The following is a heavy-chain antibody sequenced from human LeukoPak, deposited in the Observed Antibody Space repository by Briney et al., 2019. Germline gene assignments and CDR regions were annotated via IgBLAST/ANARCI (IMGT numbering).Heavy chain of an antibody. Sequence: GGSLRLSCAASGFTFSDYYMSWIRQAPGKGLKWVSYISSSSSTIYYADSVKGRFTISRDNAKNSLYLQMNSLRAEDTAVYYCAREILRGYSSGWYFGWFDPWGQGTLVTVSS. CDR3: AREILRGYSSGWYFGWFDP. V-gene: IGHV3-11*04. CDR2: ISSSSSTI. CDR1: GFTFSDYY. J-gene: IGHJ5*02. D-gene: IGHD6-19*01.